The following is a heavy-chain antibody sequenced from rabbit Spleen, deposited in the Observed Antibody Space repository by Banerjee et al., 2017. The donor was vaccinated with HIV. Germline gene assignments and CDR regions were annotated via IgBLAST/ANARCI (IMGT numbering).Heavy chain of an antibody. CDR1: GFSFSNKAV. V-gene: IGHV1S45*01. J-gene: IGHJ6*01. CDR3: ARDAGSSFSSYGMDL. Sequence: QEQLVESGGGLVKPEGSLKLSCTASGFSFSNKAVMCWVRQAPGKGLEWIACIYGGSSDSTYYASWAKGRFTISKTSSTTVTLQMTSLTAADTATYFCARDAGSSFSSYGMDLWGPGTLVTVS. D-gene: IGHD8-1*01. CDR2: IYGGSSDST.